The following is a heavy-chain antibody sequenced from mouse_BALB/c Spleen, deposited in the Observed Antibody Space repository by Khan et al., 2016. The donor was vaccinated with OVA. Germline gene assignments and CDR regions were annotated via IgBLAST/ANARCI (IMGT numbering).Heavy chain of an antibody. D-gene: IGHD1-1*01. CDR2: INPDSSTI. CDR3: AGRGDEYRSSPGGFAY. V-gene: IGHV4-1*02. CDR1: GFDFSRYW. J-gene: IGHJ3*01. Sequence: EVQLQESGGGLVQPGGSLNLSCAASGFDFSRYWMSWVRQAPGKGLEWIGEINPDSSTINYTPSLKDQFIISRDNAKNTQDRQMIKVRCEDTALYDTAGRGDEYRSSPGGFAYWGQGTLVTVSA.